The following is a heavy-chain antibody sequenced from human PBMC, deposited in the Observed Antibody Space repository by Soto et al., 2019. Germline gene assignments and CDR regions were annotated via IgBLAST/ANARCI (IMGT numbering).Heavy chain of an antibody. CDR2: IYYSGST. V-gene: IGHV4-39*01. J-gene: IGHJ4*02. CDR3: ARGYSDSIWGSYPLVY. D-gene: IGHD3-16*02. Sequence: SETLSLTCTVSGGSISSSSYYWGWIRQPPGKGLEWIGSIYYSGSTYYNPSLKSRVTISVDTSKNQFSLELSSVTAADTAVYYCARGYSDSIWGSYPLVYWGQGTLVTVSS. CDR1: GGSISSSSYY.